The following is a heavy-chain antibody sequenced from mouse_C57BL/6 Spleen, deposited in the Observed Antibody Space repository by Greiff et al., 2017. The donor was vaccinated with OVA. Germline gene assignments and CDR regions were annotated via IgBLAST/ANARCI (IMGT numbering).Heavy chain of an antibody. CDR1: GYTFTSYW. D-gene: IGHD2-4*01. CDR3: AREGYDYPFAY. Sequence: QVQLQQSGAELVKPGASVKLSCKASGYTFTSYWMHWVKQRPGQGLEWIGMIHPNSGSTNYNEKFKSKATLTVDKSSSTAYMQLSSLTSEDSAVYYRAREGYDYPFAYWGQGTLVTVSA. J-gene: IGHJ3*01. CDR2: IHPNSGST. V-gene: IGHV1-64*01.